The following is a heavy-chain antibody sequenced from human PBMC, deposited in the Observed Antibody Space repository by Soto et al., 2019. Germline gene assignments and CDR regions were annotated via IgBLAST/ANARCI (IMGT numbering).Heavy chain of an antibody. V-gene: IGHV4-59*12. D-gene: IGHD3-22*01. CDR1: GGSISSYY. Sequence: SETLSLTCTVPGGSISSYYWSWIRQPPGKGLEWIGYIYYSGSTNYNPSLKSRVTISVDTSKNQFSLKLSSVTAADTAVYYCARAFSYYDSSPGTWGQGTLVTVSS. J-gene: IGHJ4*02. CDR3: ARAFSYYDSSPGT. CDR2: IYYSGST.